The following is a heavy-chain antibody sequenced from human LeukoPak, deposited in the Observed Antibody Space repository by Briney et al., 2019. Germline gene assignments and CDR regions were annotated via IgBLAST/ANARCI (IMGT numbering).Heavy chain of an antibody. CDR3: TRGILYYYYGMDV. CDR2: IWYDGSNK. V-gene: IGHV3-33*01. Sequence: GGSLRLSCAASGFTFSSYGMHWVRQAPGKGLERVAVIWYDGSNKYYADSVKGRFTISRDNSKNTLYLQMNSLRAEDTAVYYCTRGILYYYYGMDVWGQGTTVTVS. J-gene: IGHJ6*02. CDR1: GFTFSSYG.